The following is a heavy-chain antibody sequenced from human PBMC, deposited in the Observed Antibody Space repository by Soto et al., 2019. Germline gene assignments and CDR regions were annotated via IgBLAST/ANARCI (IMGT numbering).Heavy chain of an antibody. J-gene: IGHJ6*02. Sequence: SETLSLTCTVSGGSISSGDYYWSWIRQPPGNGLEWIGYIYYIGSTYYNPSLKSRVTISVYTSKNQFSLKLSSVTAADTAVYYCARGNSSSWYLRYYYGMDVWGQGTRVTV. CDR1: GGSISSGDYY. CDR3: ARGNSSSWYLRYYYGMDV. V-gene: IGHV4-30-4*01. CDR2: IYYIGST. D-gene: IGHD6-13*01.